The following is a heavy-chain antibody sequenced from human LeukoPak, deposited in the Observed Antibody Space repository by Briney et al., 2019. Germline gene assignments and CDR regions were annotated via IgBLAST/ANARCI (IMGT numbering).Heavy chain of an antibody. CDR1: GFTFSSYG. CDR2: IRYDGSNK. CDR3: AKDISRVGALDY. Sequence: GSLRLSCAASGFTFSSYGMRWVRQAPGKGLEWVAFIRYDGSNKYYADSVKGRFTISRDNSKNTLYLQMNSLRAEDTAVYYCAKDISRVGALDYWGQGTLVTVSS. V-gene: IGHV3-30*02. J-gene: IGHJ4*02. D-gene: IGHD1-26*01.